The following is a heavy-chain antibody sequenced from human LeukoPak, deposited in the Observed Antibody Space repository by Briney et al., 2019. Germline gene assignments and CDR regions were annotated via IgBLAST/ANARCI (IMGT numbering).Heavy chain of an antibody. J-gene: IGHJ3*02. V-gene: IGHV3-21*01. CDR2: ISSSSSYI. Sequence: GGSLRLSCAASGFTFSSYSMNWVRQAPGKGLEWVSSISSSSSYIYYADSVKGRFTISRDNAKNSLYLQMNSLRAEDTAVYYCARGIAVAGTNDAFDIWGQGTMVTVSS. CDR1: GFTFSSYS. D-gene: IGHD6-19*01. CDR3: ARGIAVAGTNDAFDI.